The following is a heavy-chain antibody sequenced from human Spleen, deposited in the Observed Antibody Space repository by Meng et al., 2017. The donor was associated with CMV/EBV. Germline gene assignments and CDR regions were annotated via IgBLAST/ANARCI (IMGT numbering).Heavy chain of an antibody. V-gene: IGHV3-72*01. Sequence: GESLKISCAASGFTFTDHYMDWVRQAPGKGLEWVGRIKNKLNSDTANYAASVKGRFTMSRDDSKNSLYLQMNSLKTEDTAVYYCARDTATALDYWGQGTLVTVSS. D-gene: IGHD2-21*02. CDR2: IKNKLNSDTA. CDR1: GFTFTDHY. CDR3: ARDTATALDY. J-gene: IGHJ4*02.